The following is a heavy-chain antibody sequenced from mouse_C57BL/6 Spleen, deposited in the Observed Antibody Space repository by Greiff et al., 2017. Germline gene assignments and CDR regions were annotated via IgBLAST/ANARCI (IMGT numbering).Heavy chain of an antibody. Sequence: VMLVESGPELVKPGASVKISCKASGYAFSSSWMNWVKQRPGKGLEWIGRIYPGDGDTNYNGKFKGKATLTADKSSSTAYMQLSSLTSEDSAVYFCTVYSNYVPWFAYWGQGTLVTVSA. D-gene: IGHD2-5*01. J-gene: IGHJ3*01. CDR2: IYPGDGDT. V-gene: IGHV1-82*01. CDR1: GYAFSSSW. CDR3: TVYSNYVPWFAY.